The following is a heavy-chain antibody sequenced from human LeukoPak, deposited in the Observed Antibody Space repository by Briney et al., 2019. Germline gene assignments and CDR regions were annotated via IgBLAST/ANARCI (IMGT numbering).Heavy chain of an antibody. CDR2: FDPEDGET. V-gene: IGHV1-24*01. J-gene: IGHJ4*02. CDR1: GYTLTELS. D-gene: IGHD3-22*01. CDR3: ATQHYYDSSGYSDY. Sequence: ASVKVSCKASGYTLTELSLHWVRQAPGKGLEWMGGFDPEDGETIYAQKFQGRVTMTEDTSTDTAYMELSSLRSEDTAVYYCATQHYYDSSGYSDYWGQGTLVTVSS.